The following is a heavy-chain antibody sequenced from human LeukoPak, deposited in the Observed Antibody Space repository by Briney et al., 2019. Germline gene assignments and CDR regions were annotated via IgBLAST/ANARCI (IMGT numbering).Heavy chain of an antibody. Sequence: SETLSLTCTVSGGSISSSSYYWGWIRQPPGKGLEWIGSIYYSGSTYYNPSLKSRVTISVDTSKNQFSLKLSSVTAADTAVYYCARAHSSGWTKPKYYFDYWGQGTLVTVSS. V-gene: IGHV4-39*01. CDR2: IYYSGST. D-gene: IGHD6-19*01. CDR1: GGSISSSSYY. CDR3: ARAHSSGWTKPKYYFDY. J-gene: IGHJ4*02.